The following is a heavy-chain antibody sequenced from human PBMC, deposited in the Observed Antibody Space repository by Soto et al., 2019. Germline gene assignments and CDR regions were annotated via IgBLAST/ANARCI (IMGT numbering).Heavy chain of an antibody. V-gene: IGHV4-59*01. Sequence: PSETLSLTCTVSGGSISSYYWSWIRQPPGKGLEWIGYIYYSGSTNYNPSLKSRVTISVDTSKNQFSLKLSSVTAADTAVYYCASWTTVTTERFDAFHIWGQGTMVTVSS. CDR2: IYYSGST. CDR3: ASWTTVTTERFDAFHI. J-gene: IGHJ3*02. D-gene: IGHD4-17*01. CDR1: GGSISSYY.